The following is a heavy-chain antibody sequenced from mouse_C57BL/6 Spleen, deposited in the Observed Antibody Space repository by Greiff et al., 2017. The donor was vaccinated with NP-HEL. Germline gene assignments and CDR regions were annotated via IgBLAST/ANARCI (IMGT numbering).Heavy chain of an antibody. CDR2: ISDGGSYT. V-gene: IGHV5-4*01. J-gene: IGHJ2*01. CDR1: GFTFSSYA. Sequence: EVQVVESGGGLVKPGGSLKLSCAASGFTFSSYAMSWVRQTPEKRLEWVATISDGGSYTYYSDNVKGRFTISRDNAKNNLYLQMSHLKSEDTAMYYCARDRNHYFDYWGQGTTLTVSS. CDR3: ARDRNHYFDY.